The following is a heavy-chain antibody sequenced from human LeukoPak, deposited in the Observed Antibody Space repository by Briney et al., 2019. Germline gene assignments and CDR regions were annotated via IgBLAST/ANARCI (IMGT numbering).Heavy chain of an antibody. J-gene: IGHJ3*02. D-gene: IGHD5-12*01. V-gene: IGHV3-30-3*01. CDR2: ISYDGSNK. CDR1: GFTFSSYA. Sequence: GGSLRLSCAASGFTFSSYAMHWVRQAPGKGLEWVAVISYDGSNKYYADSVKGRFTISRDDAKNSLYLQMNSLRAEDTAVYYCARGYNAFDIWGQGTIVTVSS. CDR3: ARGYNAFDI.